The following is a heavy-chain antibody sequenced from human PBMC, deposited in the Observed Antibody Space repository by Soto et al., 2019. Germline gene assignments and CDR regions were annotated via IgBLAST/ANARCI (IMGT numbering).Heavy chain of an antibody. J-gene: IGHJ4*02. CDR3: AATRRGYSYGYPISFDY. CDR1: GGSISSYY. CDR2: IYYSGST. Sequence: ETLSLTCTVSGGSISSYYWSWIRQPPGKGLEWIGYIYYSGSTNYNPSLKSRVTISVDTSKNQFSLKLSSVTAADTAVYYCAATRRGYSYGYPISFDYWGQGTLVTVSS. D-gene: IGHD5-18*01. V-gene: IGHV4-59*01.